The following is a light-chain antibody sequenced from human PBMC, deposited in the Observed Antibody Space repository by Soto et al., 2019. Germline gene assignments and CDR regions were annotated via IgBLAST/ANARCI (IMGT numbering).Light chain of an antibody. Sequence: QPVLTQSPSASASLGASVKLTCTLSSGHSSYAIAWHQQQPEKGPRYLMKLNSDGSHSKGDGIPDRFSGSSSGAERYLAISSLQPEDEADYYCQTWGTGIQVFGTGTKVTVL. CDR2: LNSDGSH. V-gene: IGLV4-69*01. J-gene: IGLJ1*01. CDR1: SGHSSYA. CDR3: QTWGTGIQV.